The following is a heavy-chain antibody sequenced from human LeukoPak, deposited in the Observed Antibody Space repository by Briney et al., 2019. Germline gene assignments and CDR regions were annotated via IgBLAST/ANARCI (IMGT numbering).Heavy chain of an antibody. D-gene: IGHD6-13*01. CDR1: GGSISSYY. CDR2: IYYSGST. V-gene: IGHV4-59*01. Sequence: ASETLSLTCTVSGGSISSYYWSWIRQPPGKGLEWIGYIYYSGSTNYNPSLKSRVTISVDTSKNQFSLKLSSVTAADTAVYYCAREALDRQQLVYVPSWFDPWGQGTLVTVSS. CDR3: AREALDRQQLVYVPSWFDP. J-gene: IGHJ5*02.